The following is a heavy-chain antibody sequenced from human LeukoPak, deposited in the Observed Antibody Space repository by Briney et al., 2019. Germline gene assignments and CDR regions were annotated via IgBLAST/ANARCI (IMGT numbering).Heavy chain of an antibody. CDR1: GYTFTTYW. V-gene: IGHV5-51*01. CDR2: IYPGDSDT. J-gene: IGHJ4*02. CDR3: ARHGSGGFYDSSAYYYYLDS. Sequence: GESLKISCKGSGYTFTTYWISWVRQMPGKGLEWMGIIYPGDSDTRYSPSFEGLVTISADKSISTAYLQWNSLKASDTAMYYCARHGSGGFYDSSAYYYYLDSWGQGSLVTVSS. D-gene: IGHD3-22*01.